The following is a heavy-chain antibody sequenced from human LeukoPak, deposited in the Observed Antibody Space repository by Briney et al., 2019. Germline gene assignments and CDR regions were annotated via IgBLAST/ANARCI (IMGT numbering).Heavy chain of an antibody. D-gene: IGHD6-13*01. CDR1: GYTFTGYY. CDR2: INPNSGGT. Sequence: EASVKVSCKASGYTFTGYYMHWVRQAPGQGLEWMGWINPNSGGTNYAQKFQGRVTMTRDTSICTAYMELSRLRSDDTAVYYCARDQASSGAAAEDDYWGQGTLVTVSS. CDR3: ARDQASSGAAAEDDY. J-gene: IGHJ4*02. V-gene: IGHV1-2*02.